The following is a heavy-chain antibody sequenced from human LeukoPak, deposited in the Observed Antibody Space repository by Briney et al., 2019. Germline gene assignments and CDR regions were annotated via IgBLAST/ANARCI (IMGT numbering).Heavy chain of an antibody. CDR1: GFTFRSYW. D-gene: IGHD5-18*01. J-gene: IGHJ4*02. Sequence: GGSLRLSCAASGFTFRSYWMTWVRQAPGKGLEWVANIKQDGSEKYYVDSVKGRFTISRDNAKNSLYLQMNSLRAEDTAVYYCARTRGYSYGTYFDFWGQGTLVTVSS. V-gene: IGHV3-7*01. CDR3: ARTRGYSYGTYFDF. CDR2: IKQDGSEK.